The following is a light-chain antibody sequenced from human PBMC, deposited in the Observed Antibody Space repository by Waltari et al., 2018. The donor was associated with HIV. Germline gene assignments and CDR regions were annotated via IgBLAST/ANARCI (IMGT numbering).Light chain of an antibody. J-gene: IGLJ1*01. V-gene: IGLV2-8*01. CDR1: SSDVVGYNS. CDR2: AVN. Sequence: QSALTQTPSASGSPGQSVAISCTGTSSDVVGYNSVSWHQQHPGKAPKLLVYAVNKRPSGVPDRFAGTKSCNTASLCVSGLQVDDEADYYCSSFADNNRIVFGTGTRVTVL. CDR3: SSFADNNRIV.